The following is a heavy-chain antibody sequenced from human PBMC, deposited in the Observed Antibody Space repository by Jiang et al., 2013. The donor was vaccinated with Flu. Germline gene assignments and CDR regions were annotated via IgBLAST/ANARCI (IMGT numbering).Heavy chain of an antibody. V-gene: IGHV3-9*01. Sequence: VSGISWNSGSIGYADSVKGRFTISRDNAKNSLYLQMNSLRAEDTALYYCAKDSTGYSSSYLPVYFDYWGQGTLVTVSS. J-gene: IGHJ4*02. D-gene: IGHD6-13*01. CDR2: ISWNSGSI. CDR3: AKDSTGYSSSYLPVYFDY.